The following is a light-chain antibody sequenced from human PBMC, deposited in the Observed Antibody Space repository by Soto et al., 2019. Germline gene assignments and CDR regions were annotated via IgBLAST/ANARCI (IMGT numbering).Light chain of an antibody. CDR1: QSISSNY. J-gene: IGKJ1*01. CDR3: QHYGTSHA. V-gene: IGKV3-20*01. Sequence: VVLTQSPGTLSVSPGERATLSCRASQSISSNYLAWYRQKPGQAPSLVSYGTSSKATGITDRFSGSESGTDFTLTITRLEPEDSAVYYCQHYGTSHAFGQGTKVEIK. CDR2: GTS.